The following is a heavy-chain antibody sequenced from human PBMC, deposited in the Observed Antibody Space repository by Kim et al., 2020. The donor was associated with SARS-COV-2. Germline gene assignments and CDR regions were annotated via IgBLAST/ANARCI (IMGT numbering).Heavy chain of an antibody. CDR3: AKEAADILTGYYYFDY. D-gene: IGHD3-9*01. V-gene: IGHV3-30*18. CDR1: GFTFSSYG. J-gene: IGHJ4*01. CDR2: ISYDGSNK. Sequence: GGSLRLSCAASGFTFSSYGMHWVRQAPGKGLEWVAVISYDGSNKYYADSVKGRFTISRDNSKNTLYLQMNSLRAEDTAVYYCAKEAADILTGYYYFDYWG.